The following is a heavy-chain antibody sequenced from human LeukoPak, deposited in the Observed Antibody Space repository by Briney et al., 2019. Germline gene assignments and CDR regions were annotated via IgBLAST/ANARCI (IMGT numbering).Heavy chain of an antibody. J-gene: IGHJ4*02. Sequence: GGFLRLSCTASGFTLGGHDMHWVRQTTGDGLEWVAAVSAGHHAFYAGSVKGRFTVSREDAKNSLYLQMNSLRAGDTAVYYCVREARGYHYTYFDYWGQGSLVTVSS. CDR2: VSAGHHA. CDR1: GFTLGGHD. V-gene: IGHV3-13*01. D-gene: IGHD5-18*01. CDR3: VREARGYHYTYFDY.